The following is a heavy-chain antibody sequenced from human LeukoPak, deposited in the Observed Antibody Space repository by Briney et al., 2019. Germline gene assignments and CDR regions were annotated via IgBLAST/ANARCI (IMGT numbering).Heavy chain of an antibody. CDR1: GFTFSSYS. J-gene: IGHJ5*02. CDR3: AKDGLDSSGYYNWFDP. D-gene: IGHD3-22*01. Sequence: GGSLRLSCAASGFTFSSYSMNWVRQAPGKGLEWVSSISSSSSYIYYADSAKGRFTISRDNSKNTLYLQMNSLRAEDTAVYYCAKDGLDSSGYYNWFDPWGQGTLVTVSS. CDR2: ISSSSSYI. V-gene: IGHV3-21*01.